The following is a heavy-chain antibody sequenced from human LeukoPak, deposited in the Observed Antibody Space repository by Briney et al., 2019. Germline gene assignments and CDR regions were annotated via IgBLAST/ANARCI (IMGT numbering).Heavy chain of an antibody. CDR2: MNPNSGNT. V-gene: IGHV1-8*01. Sequence: GASVKVSCKASGYTFTSYDINWVRQATGQGLEWMGWMNPNSGNTGYSQKFQGRVTMTSNTSISTAYMELSSLRSEDTAVYYCARGSSTSSNYYMDVWGKGTTVTVSS. J-gene: IGHJ6*03. D-gene: IGHD2-2*01. CDR3: ARGSSTSSNYYMDV. CDR1: GYTFTSYD.